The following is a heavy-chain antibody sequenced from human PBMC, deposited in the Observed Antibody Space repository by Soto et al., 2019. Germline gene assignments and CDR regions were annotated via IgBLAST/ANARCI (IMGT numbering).Heavy chain of an antibody. CDR3: ARELRFLEWLGMDV. CDR1: GFTFSSYD. J-gene: IGHJ6*02. CDR2: IGTAGDT. D-gene: IGHD3-3*01. Sequence: GGSLRLSCAASGFTFSSYDMHWVRQATGKGLEWVSSIGTAGDTYYPGSVKGRFTISRENAKNSLYLQMNSLRAEDTVVYYCARELRFLEWLGMDVWGQGTTVTVS. V-gene: IGHV3-13*01.